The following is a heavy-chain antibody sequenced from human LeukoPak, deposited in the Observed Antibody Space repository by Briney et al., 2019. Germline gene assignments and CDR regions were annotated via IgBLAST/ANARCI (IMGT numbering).Heavy chain of an antibody. J-gene: IGHJ4*02. D-gene: IGHD3-3*01. Sequence: GGSLRLSCAASGFTFSSYAMSWVRQAPGKGLEWVSAISGSGGSTYYADSVKGRFTISRDNSKNTLYLQMNSLRAEDTAVYYCARGFGYYDFWSPTSRLMYYFDYWGQGTLVTVSS. CDR1: GFTFSSYA. CDR3: ARGFGYYDFWSPTSRLMYYFDY. CDR2: ISGSGGST. V-gene: IGHV3-23*01.